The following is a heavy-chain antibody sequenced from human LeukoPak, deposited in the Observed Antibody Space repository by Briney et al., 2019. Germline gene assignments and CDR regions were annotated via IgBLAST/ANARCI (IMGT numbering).Heavy chain of an antibody. CDR3: ASSGLFGELKSFDN. CDR2: LSHSGSS. CDR1: GGSVSSYY. D-gene: IGHD3-10*01. V-gene: IGHV4-59*02. Sequence: NPSETLSLTCTVSGGSVSSYYWSWIRRPPGRGLEWIAYLSHSGSSDSNPSLTSRVTTLVDTSKNQFSLKLSSVTAADTAVYYCASSGLFGELKSFDNWGQGTLVTVSS. J-gene: IGHJ4*01.